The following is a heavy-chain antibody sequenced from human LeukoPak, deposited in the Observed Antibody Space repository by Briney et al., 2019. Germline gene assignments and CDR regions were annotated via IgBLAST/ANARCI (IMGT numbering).Heavy chain of an antibody. CDR3: ARIVRSTTSFDY. CDR1: GGSISSSSYY. Sequence: SETLSLTCTVSGGSISSSSYYWAWIRQPPGKGLKWIGSIYYSGSTYHNPSLKSRVTISVDTSKNQFSLKLSSVTAADTAVYYCARIVRSTTSFDYWGQGTLVTVSS. J-gene: IGHJ4*02. D-gene: IGHD2/OR15-2a*01. V-gene: IGHV4-39*01. CDR2: IYYSGST.